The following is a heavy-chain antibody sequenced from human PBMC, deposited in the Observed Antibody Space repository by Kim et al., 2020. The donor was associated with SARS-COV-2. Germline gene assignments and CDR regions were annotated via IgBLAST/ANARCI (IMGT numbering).Heavy chain of an antibody. CDR2: IYHSGST. J-gene: IGHJ6*02. V-gene: IGHV4-4*02. CDR1: GGSISSSNW. Sequence: SETLSLTCAVSGGSISSSNWWSWVRQPPGKGLEWIGEIYHSGSTNYNPSLKSRVTISVDKSKNQFSLKLSSVTAADTAVYYCARSGVTEVTYYYYYGMDVWGQGTTVTVSS. CDR3: ARSGVTEVTYYYYYGMDV. D-gene: IGHD1-20*01.